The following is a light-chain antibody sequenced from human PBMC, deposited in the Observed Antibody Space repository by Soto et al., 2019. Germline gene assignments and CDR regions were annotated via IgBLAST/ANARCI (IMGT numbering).Light chain of an antibody. CDR1: RGINNY. V-gene: IGKV1-39*01. J-gene: IGKJ4*01. CDR2: KAS. CDR3: QQSYSTPLT. Sequence: DIQVTQSPSSLSASVGDRVTITCRASRGINNYLAWYQQKPGKVPKLLIYKASTLKSGVPSRFSGSGSGTDFTLTISSLQPEDFATYYCQQSYSTPLTFGGGTKVDIK.